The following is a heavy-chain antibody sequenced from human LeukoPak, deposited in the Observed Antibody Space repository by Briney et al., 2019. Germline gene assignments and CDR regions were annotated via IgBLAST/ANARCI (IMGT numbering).Heavy chain of an antibody. CDR3: ARGGSIVGTTPHDAFDI. CDR1: GGPTTSYY. CDR2: IYYSGST. J-gene: IGHJ3*02. V-gene: IGHV4-59*01. Sequence: SETLSLTCTVFGGPTTSYYWSWIRQPPGKGLEWIGYIYYSGSTNYNPSLKSRVAISVDTSKNQVSLRLSSVTAADTAVYYCARGGSIVGTTPHDAFDIWGQGTVVTVS. D-gene: IGHD1-26*01.